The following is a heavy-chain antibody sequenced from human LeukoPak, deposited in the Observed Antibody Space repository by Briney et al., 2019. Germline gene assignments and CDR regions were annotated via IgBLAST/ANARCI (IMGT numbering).Heavy chain of an antibody. J-gene: IGHJ4*02. Sequence: KSGGSLRLSCAGSGFPFSGYSMNWVRQTPGKGLEWVSSMSILSGITSYAESVKGRFTVSRDNAKNLLHLQMNSLRAEDTAIYYCAREFEYSTSGAGYWGQGTLVTVSS. CDR1: GFPFSGYS. CDR3: AREFEYSTSGAGY. V-gene: IGHV3-21*01. CDR2: MSILSGIT. D-gene: IGHD6-6*01.